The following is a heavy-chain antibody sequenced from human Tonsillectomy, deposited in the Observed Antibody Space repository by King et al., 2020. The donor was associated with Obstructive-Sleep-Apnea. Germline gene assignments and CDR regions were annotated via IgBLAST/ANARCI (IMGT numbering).Heavy chain of an antibody. Sequence: VQLVESGGGVVQPGTSLRLSCAASGFTFDTFAMHWVRQAPGKGLEWVALISKDGRNTYYAGSVKGRFIISRDNSKNTLYVQMHSLRTDDTAVYYCASLTTVTNVDYWGQGTLVTVSS. D-gene: IGHD4-17*01. V-gene: IGHV3-30*04. CDR1: GFTFDTFA. CDR2: ISKDGRNT. CDR3: ASLTTVTNVDY. J-gene: IGHJ4*02.